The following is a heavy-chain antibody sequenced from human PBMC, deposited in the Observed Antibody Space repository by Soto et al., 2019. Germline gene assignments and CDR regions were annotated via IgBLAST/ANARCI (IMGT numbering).Heavy chain of an antibody. CDR2: ISSSSSYI. Sequence: SLRLSCAASGFTFSSYSMNWVRQAPGKGLEWVSSISSSSSYIYYADSVKGRFTISRDNAKNSLYLQMNSLRAEDTAVYYCARDPITMVRGVLTNWFDPWGQGTLVTVSS. J-gene: IGHJ5*02. V-gene: IGHV3-21*01. CDR1: GFTFSSYS. CDR3: ARDPITMVRGVLTNWFDP. D-gene: IGHD3-10*01.